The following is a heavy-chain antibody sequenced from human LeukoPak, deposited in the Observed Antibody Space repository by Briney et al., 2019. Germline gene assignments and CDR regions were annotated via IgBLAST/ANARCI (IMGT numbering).Heavy chain of an antibody. CDR1: GGSISGYY. V-gene: IGHV4-4*07. J-gene: IGHJ4*02. CDR2: ISGSGST. Sequence: SETLSLTCTVSGGSISGYYWSWIRLPAGKGLEWVGRISGSGSTNYHPSLQSRVTMSVDTSKNQFSLKLSSVTAADTAMYYCEGGSGGSLPFDYGGQGPLVTVSS. CDR3: EGGSGGSLPFDY. D-gene: IGHD2-15*01.